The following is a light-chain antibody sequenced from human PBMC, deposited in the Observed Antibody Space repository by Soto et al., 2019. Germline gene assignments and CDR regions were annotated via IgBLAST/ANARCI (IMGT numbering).Light chain of an antibody. CDR3: QQGNSFPFT. CDR1: QGISNW. V-gene: IGKV1D-12*01. Sequence: DIQMTHSPAYVSASVAGRVSISCRASQGISNWLAWYQQKPGRAPKLLIYAASSLQSGVSSRFSGSGSGTDFTLTISSLQPEDFATYYCQQGNSFPFTFGPGTKVDI. J-gene: IGKJ3*01. CDR2: AAS.